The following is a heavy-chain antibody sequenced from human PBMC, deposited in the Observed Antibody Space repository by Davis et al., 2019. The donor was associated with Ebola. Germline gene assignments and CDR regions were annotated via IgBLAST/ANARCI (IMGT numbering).Heavy chain of an antibody. CDR3: AKDTSNVWFDV. V-gene: IGHV1-46*01. D-gene: IGHD6-19*01. J-gene: IGHJ3*01. CDR2: INPNDGRT. CDR1: GYTFTNYY. Sequence: AASVKVSCKASGYTFTNYYMHWVRQAPGQGLEWMGMINPNDGRTIYAQKFQGRVTVTRDTSTTTVYMDLNSLRVEDTAIYYCAKDTSNVWFDVWGQGTMVTVAS.